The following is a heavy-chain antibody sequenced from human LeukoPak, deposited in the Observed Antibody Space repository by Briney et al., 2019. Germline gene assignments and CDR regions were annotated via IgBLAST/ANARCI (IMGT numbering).Heavy chain of an antibody. CDR1: GFTCSSCS. CDR3: LRGDRRDY. J-gene: IGHJ4*02. CDR2: IDSSGGYM. V-gene: IGHV3-21*06. Sequence: GGSLRLSCAASGFTCSSCSMNWARQAPGKGLEWVSSIDSSGGYMFYADSVKGRFIISRDNAKDSLYLQMNSLRVEDTAVYYCLRGDRRDYWGQGTLVTVSS.